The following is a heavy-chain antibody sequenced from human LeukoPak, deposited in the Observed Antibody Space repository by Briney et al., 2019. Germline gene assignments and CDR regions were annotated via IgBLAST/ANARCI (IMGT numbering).Heavy chain of an antibody. Sequence: SGTLSLTCTVFGGSISSYYWSWIRQPPGKGLEWIGYIYYSGSTNYNPSLKSRVTISVDTSENQFSLKLSSVTAADTAVYYCARQYDFWSGLFDYWGQGTLVTVSS. CDR1: GGSISSYY. CDR3: ARQYDFWSGLFDY. CDR2: IYYSGST. V-gene: IGHV4-59*08. D-gene: IGHD3-3*01. J-gene: IGHJ4*02.